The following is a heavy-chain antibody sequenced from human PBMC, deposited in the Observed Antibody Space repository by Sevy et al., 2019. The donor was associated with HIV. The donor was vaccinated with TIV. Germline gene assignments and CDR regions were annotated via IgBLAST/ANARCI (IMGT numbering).Heavy chain of an antibody. V-gene: IGHV3-30*18. CDR3: AKDHIAAMVTSLDY. CDR1: GFTFSSYG. J-gene: IGHJ4*02. D-gene: IGHD5-18*01. CDR2: ISYDGSNK. Sequence: GGSLRLSCAASGFTFSSYGMHWVRQAPGKWLEWVAVISYDGSNKYYADSVKGRFTISRDNSKNTLYLQMNSLRAEDTAVYYCAKDHIAAMVTSLDYWGQGTLVTVSS.